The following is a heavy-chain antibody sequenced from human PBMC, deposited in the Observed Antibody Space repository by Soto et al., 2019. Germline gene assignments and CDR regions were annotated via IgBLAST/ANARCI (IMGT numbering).Heavy chain of an antibody. J-gene: IGHJ5*02. Sequence: PSETLSLTCTVSGGSISSGDYYWSWIRQPPGKGLEWIGYIYYSGSTYYNPSLKSRVTISVDTSKNQFSLKLSSLRSEDTAVYYCARGDWWVWMNPWGQGTLVTVSS. V-gene: IGHV4-30-4*02. CDR3: ARGDWWVWMNP. CDR1: GGSISSGDYY. D-gene: IGHD2-8*02. CDR2: IYYSGST.